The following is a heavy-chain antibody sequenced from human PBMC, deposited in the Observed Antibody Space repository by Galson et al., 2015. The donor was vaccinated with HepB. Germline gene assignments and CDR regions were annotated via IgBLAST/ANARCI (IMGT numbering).Heavy chain of an antibody. Sequence: SLRLSCAASGFTFTIHAMSWVRQGPGKGLEWLSVISAGGDSTYYADSVQGRFTVSRDNSKNTLYLQMSSLRADDTAVYYCAKGIRKEIVAVPPAMSYYYYAVDVWGQGTTVTVSS. CDR3: AKGIRKEIVAVPPAMSYYYYAVDV. J-gene: IGHJ6*02. D-gene: IGHD2-2*01. CDR2: ISAGGDST. CDR1: GFTFTIHA. V-gene: IGHV3-23*01.